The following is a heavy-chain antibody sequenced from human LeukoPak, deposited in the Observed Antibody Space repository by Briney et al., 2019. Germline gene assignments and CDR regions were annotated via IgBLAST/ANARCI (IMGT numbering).Heavy chain of an antibody. CDR1: GFTFRGNW. D-gene: IGHD5-24*01. CDR2: INPEGSQK. V-gene: IGHV3-7*01. J-gene: IGHJ4*02. CDR3: AKLLGTATTYDS. Sequence: GGSLRLSCAASGFTFRGNWMSWVRQAPGKGLEWVASINPEGSQKLYVDSVKGRLTISRDNTKSSLYLQMNSLGAEDTAMYYCAKLLGTATTYDSWGQGTRVTVSS.